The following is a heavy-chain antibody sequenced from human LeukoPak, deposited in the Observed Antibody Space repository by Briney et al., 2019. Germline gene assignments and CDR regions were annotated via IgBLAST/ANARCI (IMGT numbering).Heavy chain of an antibody. D-gene: IGHD3-22*01. CDR2: INPNSGGT. CDR3: ATWPYYYDSSGYYYQPGFDY. J-gene: IGHJ4*02. CDR1: GGTFSSYA. Sequence: ASVKVSCKASGGTFSSYAISWVRQAPGQGLEWMGRINPNSGGTNYAQKFQGRVTMTRDTSISTAYMELSRLRSDDTAVYYCATWPYYYDSSGYYYQPGFDYWGQGTLVTVSS. V-gene: IGHV1-2*06.